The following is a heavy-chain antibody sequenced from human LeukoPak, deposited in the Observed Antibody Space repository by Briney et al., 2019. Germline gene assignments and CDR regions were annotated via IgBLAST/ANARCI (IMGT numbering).Heavy chain of an antibody. CDR2: IYYSGNT. V-gene: IGHV4-39*01. CDR1: DGSISSSNYY. CDR3: ARQGPERQH. J-gene: IGHJ1*01. Sequence: SETLSLTCTVSDGSISSSNYYWGWIRQPPGKGLEWIGSIYYSGNTYYNPSLKSRVTISVDTSKNQFSLKLNSVTAADTAVYYCARQGPERQHWGQGTLVTVSP.